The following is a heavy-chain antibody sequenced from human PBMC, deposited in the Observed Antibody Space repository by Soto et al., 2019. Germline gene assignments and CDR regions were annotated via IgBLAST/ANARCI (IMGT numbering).Heavy chain of an antibody. Sequence: ASVKVSCKASGYTFTSYGISWVRQAPGQGLEWMGWISAYNGNTNYAQKLQGRVTMTTDTSTSTVYMELSSLRSEDTAVYYCAREQQLGRHDAFDIWGQGTMVTVSS. CDR1: GYTFTSYG. V-gene: IGHV1-18*01. CDR3: AREQQLGRHDAFDI. J-gene: IGHJ3*02. CDR2: ISAYNGNT. D-gene: IGHD6-13*01.